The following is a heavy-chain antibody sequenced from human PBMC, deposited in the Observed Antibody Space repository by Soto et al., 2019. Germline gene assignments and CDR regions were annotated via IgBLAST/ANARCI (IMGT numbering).Heavy chain of an antibody. CDR1: GYTFTGYY. J-gene: IGHJ6*03. CDR3: AREIVVAATQPPFYYMDV. V-gene: IGHV1-2*04. Sequence: ASVKVSCKASGYTFTGYYMHWVRQAPGQGLEWMGWINPNSGDTNYAQKFQGWVTMTRDTSISTAYMELSRLRSDDTAVYYCAREIVVAATQPPFYYMDVWGKGTTVTVSS. CDR2: INPNSGDT. D-gene: IGHD2-15*01.